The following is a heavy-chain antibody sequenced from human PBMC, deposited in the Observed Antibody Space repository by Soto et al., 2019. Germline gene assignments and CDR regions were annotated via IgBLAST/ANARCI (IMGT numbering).Heavy chain of an antibody. CDR3: ARDHSPLHNYYDSSGYQHYYYGMDV. J-gene: IGHJ6*02. CDR1: GYTFTGYY. V-gene: IGHV1-2*04. Sequence: ASVKVSCKASGYTFTGYYMHWVRQAPGQGLEWMGWINPNSGGTNYAQKFQGWVTMTRDTSISAAYMELSRLRSDDTAVYYCARDHSPLHNYYDSSGYQHYYYGMDVWGQGTTVTVSS. CDR2: INPNSGGT. D-gene: IGHD3-22*01.